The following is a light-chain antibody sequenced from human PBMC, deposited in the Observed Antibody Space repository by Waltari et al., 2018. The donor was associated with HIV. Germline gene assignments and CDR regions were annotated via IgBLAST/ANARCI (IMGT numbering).Light chain of an antibody. CDR2: SNN. Sequence: QSVLTQPPSASGTPGQRVTISCSGSSSNTGSNTVNWYQQLPGTAPKLLIYSNNPRPSGVPDRFSGSKSGTSASLAISGLQSEDEADYYCAAWDDRLRRPVFGGGTKLTVL. J-gene: IGLJ2*01. CDR3: AAWDDRLRRPV. V-gene: IGLV1-44*01. CDR1: SSNTGSNT.